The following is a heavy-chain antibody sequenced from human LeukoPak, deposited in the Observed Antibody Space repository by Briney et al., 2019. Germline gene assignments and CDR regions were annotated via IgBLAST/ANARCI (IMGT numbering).Heavy chain of an antibody. Sequence: GGSLRLSCAASGFTFSSYGMHWVRQAPGKGLEWVAVIWYDGSNKYYADSVKGRFTISRDNSKNTLYLQMNSLRAEDTAVYYCARDYDSSGYYSGLSFPDAFDIWGQGTWSPSLQ. CDR1: GFTFSSYG. CDR2: IWYDGSNK. CDR3: ARDYDSSGYYSGLSFPDAFDI. D-gene: IGHD3-22*01. J-gene: IGHJ3*02. V-gene: IGHV3-33*01.